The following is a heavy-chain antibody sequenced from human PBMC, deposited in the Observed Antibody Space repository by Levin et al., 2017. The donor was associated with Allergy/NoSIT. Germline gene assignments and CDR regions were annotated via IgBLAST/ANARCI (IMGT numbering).Heavy chain of an antibody. D-gene: IGHD3-3*01. CDR1: GFTFTSSA. CDR3: AADRPHYDFWSGKNAPNYYYYGMDV. J-gene: IGHJ6*02. Sequence: GGSLRLSCKASGFTFTSSAVQWVRQARGQRLEWIGWIVVGSGNTNYAQKFQERVTITRDMSTSTAYMELSSLRSEDTAVYYCAADRPHYDFWSGKNAPNYYYYGMDVWGQGTTVTVSS. V-gene: IGHV1-58*01. CDR2: IVVGSGNT.